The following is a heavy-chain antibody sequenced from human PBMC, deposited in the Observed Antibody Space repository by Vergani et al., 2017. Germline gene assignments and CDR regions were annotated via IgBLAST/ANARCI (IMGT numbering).Heavy chain of an antibody. D-gene: IGHD3-22*01. Sequence: EVQLVESGGGLVQPGGSLRLSCAASGFTFSSYWMSWVRTAPGKGLEWVANIKQDGSEKYYVDSVKGRCTISGDNAKNSLHLQMNSLRAEDTAVYYCARDEYYDSSGYYWGQGTLVTVSS. CDR1: GFTFSSYW. V-gene: IGHV3-7*01. J-gene: IGHJ4*02. CDR2: IKQDGSEK. CDR3: ARDEYYDSSGYY.